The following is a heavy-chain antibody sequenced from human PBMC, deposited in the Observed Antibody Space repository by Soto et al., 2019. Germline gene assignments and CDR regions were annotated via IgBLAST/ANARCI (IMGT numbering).Heavy chain of an antibody. CDR1: GGSISRGGYS. CDR2: IYHSGST. V-gene: IGHV4-30-2*02. CDR3: ARRDGYNFDY. J-gene: IGHJ4*02. Sequence: SETLSLTCAVSGGSISRGGYSWSWIRQPPGKGLEWIGYIYHSGSTYYNPSLKSRVTISVDNSKNTLYLQMGSLRAEDMAVYYCARRDGYNFDYWGQGTLVTVSS. D-gene: IGHD5-12*01.